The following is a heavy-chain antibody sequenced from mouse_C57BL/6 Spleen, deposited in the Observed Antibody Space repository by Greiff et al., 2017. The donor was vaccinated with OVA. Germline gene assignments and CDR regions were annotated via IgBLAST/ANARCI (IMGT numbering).Heavy chain of an antibody. CDR3: ARERDGYPYYFDD. CDR1: GYTFTSYW. V-gene: IGHV1-61*01. Sequence: QVQLQQPGAELVRPGSSVKLSCKASGYTFTSYWMDWVKQRPGQGLEWIGNIYPSDSETHYNQKFKDKATLTVDKSSSTAYMQLSSLTSEDSAVYYCARERDGYPYYFDDWGQGTTLTVSS. J-gene: IGHJ2*01. CDR2: IYPSDSET. D-gene: IGHD2-3*01.